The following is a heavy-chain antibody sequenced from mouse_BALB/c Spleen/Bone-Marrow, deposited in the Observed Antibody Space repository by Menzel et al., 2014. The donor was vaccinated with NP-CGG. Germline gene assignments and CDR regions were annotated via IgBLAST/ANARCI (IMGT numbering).Heavy chain of an antibody. V-gene: IGHV1-77*01. Sequence: VQLQQSGPELVKPGASVKMSCKASGYTFTDYIINWVKQRTGQGLEWIGEIYPGSGSIYYNEKFKGKATLTADKSSNTAYVQFSSLTSEDSAVYFCARSPNWDPYYAMDYWGQGTSVTVSS. CDR1: GYTFTDYI. D-gene: IGHD4-1*01. CDR3: ARSPNWDPYYAMDY. J-gene: IGHJ4*01. CDR2: IYPGSGSI.